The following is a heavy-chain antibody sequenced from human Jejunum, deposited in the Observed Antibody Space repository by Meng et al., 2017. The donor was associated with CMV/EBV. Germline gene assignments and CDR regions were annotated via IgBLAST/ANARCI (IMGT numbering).Heavy chain of an antibody. Sequence: QVQLVESGAEVGKAGASVKVSCKASCYTYTHHGIGWVRHVPGQGLEWMGWISAYNGDTIYGQKFQGRVAVTTDASTNTAYMELRSLRSDDTAVYYCARFYCSSTSCPHVLFDYWGQGTLVTASS. CDR1: CYTYTHHG. J-gene: IGHJ4*02. D-gene: IGHD2-2*01. V-gene: IGHV1-18*04. CDR2: ISAYNGDT. CDR3: ARFYCSSTSCPHVLFDY.